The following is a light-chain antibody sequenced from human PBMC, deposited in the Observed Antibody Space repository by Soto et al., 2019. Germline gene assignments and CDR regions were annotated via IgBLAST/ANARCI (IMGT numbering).Light chain of an antibody. Sequence: QSALTQPASVSGSPGQSITISCTGTSSDVGHPYNYVSWYQQHPGKAPKLLIYDDNKRPSGIPDRFSGSKSGTSATLGITGFQTGDEADYYCGSWDSSLSAYVFGTGTQLTVL. CDR1: SSDVGHPYNY. CDR2: DDN. V-gene: IGLV1-51*01. CDR3: GSWDSSLSAYV. J-gene: IGLJ1*01.